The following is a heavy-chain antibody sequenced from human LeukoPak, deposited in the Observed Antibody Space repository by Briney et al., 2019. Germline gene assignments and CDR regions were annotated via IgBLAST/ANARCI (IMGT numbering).Heavy chain of an antibody. CDR2: ISADGGTT. V-gene: IGHV3-43*02. J-gene: IGHJ4*02. CDR3: AKESGKFDY. CDR1: GLNFADYA. Sequence: GGSLRLSCVVSGLNFADYAMHWVRQPPGKGLEWVSLISADGGTTFSADSVKGRFTIARDNIKNSLYLQMNSLRSEDTAMYFCAKESGKFDYWGQGTLVAVST.